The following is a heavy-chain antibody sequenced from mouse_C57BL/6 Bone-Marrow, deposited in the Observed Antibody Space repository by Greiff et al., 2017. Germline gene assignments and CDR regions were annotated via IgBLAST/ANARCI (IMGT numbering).Heavy chain of an antibody. CDR2: INPYNGGT. D-gene: IGHD2-3*01. CDR1: GYTFTDYY. V-gene: IGHV1-19*01. J-gene: IGHJ3*01. Sequence: EVQLQQSGPVLVKPGASVKMSCKASGYTFTDYYMNWVKQSHGKSLEWIGVINPYNGGTSSNQKFKGKATLTVDQSSSTAYMERNSLTSEDSSVYYCARDDGGFAYWGQGTLVTVSA. CDR3: ARDDGGFAY.